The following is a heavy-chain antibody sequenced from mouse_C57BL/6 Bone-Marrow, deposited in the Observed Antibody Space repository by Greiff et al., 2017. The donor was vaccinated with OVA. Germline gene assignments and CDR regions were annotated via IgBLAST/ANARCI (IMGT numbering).Heavy chain of an antibody. D-gene: IGHD1-1*01. CDR1: GFNIKDDY. Sequence: VQLKQSGAELVRPGASVNLSCTASGFNIKDDYMHWVKQRPEQGLEWIGWIDPENGDTEYASKFQGKATITADTSSNTAYLQLSSLTSEDTAVYYCTSITTVVASDYWGQGTTLTVSS. CDR3: TSITTVVASDY. J-gene: IGHJ2*01. CDR2: IDPENGDT. V-gene: IGHV14-4*01.